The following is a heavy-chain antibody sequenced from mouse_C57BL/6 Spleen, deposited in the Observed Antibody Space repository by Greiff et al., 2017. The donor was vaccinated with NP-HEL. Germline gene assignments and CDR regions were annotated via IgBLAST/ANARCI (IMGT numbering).Heavy chain of an antibody. CDR2: IWTGGGT. CDR3: ARNSGYGSSYGWDY. Sequence: VKLMESGPGLVAPSQSLSITCTVSGFSLTSYAISWVRQPPGKGLEWLGVIWTGGGTNYNSALKSRLSISKDNSKSQVFLKMNSLQTDDTARYYCARNSGYGSSYGWDYWGQGTTLTVSS. V-gene: IGHV2-9-1*01. CDR1: GFSLTSYA. D-gene: IGHD1-1*01. J-gene: IGHJ2*01.